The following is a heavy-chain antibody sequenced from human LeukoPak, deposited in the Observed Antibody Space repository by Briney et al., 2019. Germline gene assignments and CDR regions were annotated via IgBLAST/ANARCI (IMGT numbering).Heavy chain of an antibody. V-gene: IGHV3-23*01. J-gene: IGHJ6*04. CDR2: ISGSGGST. Sequence: GGSLRLSCAASGFTFSSYAMSWVRQAPGKGLEWVSAISGSGGSTYYADSVKGRFTISRDNSKNTLYLQMNSLRAEDTAVYYCARWVVVAATLPYYYYHGMDVWGKGTTVTVSS. CDR3: ARWVVVAATLPYYYYHGMDV. D-gene: IGHD2-15*01. CDR1: GFTFSSYA.